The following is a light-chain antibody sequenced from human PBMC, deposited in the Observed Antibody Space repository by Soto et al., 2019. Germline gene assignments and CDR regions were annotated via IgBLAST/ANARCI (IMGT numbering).Light chain of an antibody. V-gene: IGKV3-20*01. CDR3: QQYGSSLWT. CDR2: GAS. Sequence: EIGLTQSPGTLSLYPGERATLSCRASQSVSSSYLAWYQQKPGQAPRLLIYGASSRATGIPDRFSGSGSGTDFTLTISILEPEDFAVYYCQQYGSSLWTFGQGTKVDIK. J-gene: IGKJ1*01. CDR1: QSVSSSY.